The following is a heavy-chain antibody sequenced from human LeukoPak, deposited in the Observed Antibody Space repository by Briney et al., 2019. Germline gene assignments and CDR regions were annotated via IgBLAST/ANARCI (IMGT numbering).Heavy chain of an antibody. D-gene: IGHD6-13*01. CDR3: ARRDSSRACLDV. CDR2: IYHSGST. Sequence: SETLSLTCAVSGGSISSGGYSWSWIRQPPGKGLEWIGYIYHSGSTYYNPSLKSRVTISVDRSKNQFSLKLGSVTAADTAVYYCARRDSSRACLDVWGKGTTVTVSS. CDR1: GGSISSGGYS. V-gene: IGHV4-30-2*01. J-gene: IGHJ6*04.